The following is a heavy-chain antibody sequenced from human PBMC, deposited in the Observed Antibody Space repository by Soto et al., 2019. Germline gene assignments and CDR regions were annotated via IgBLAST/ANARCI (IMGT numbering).Heavy chain of an antibody. CDR2: IYYSGST. CDR3: ARGWAVAGSGGFDY. J-gene: IGHJ4*02. CDR1: CGSISSYY. D-gene: IGHD6-19*01. Sequence: SETLSLPCTVSCGSISSYYCIWIRQPPGKGLEWIGYIYYSGSTNYNPSLKSRVTISVDTSKNQFSLKLSSVTAADTAVYYCARGWAVAGSGGFDYWGQGTLVTVSS. V-gene: IGHV4-59*01.